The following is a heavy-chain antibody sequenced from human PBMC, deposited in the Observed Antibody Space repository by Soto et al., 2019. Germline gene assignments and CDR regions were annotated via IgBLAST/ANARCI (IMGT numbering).Heavy chain of an antibody. Sequence: QVQLQESGPGLVKPSQTLSLTCAISGDSVSSNSAAWNWIRLSPSRVLEWLARTYYRSRWYNDYAVSVRSRITVTPDTSKDQFFMQLTSVAPADTAVYYCAGTTSNQWYYMDVWGKGTTGTVSS. V-gene: IGHV6-1*01. CDR2: TYYRSRWYN. CDR3: AGTTSNQWYYMDV. J-gene: IGHJ6*03. CDR1: GDSVSSNSAA. D-gene: IGHD1-7*01.